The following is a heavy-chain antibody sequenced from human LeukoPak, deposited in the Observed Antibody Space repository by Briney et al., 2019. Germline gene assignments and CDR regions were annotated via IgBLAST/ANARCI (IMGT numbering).Heavy chain of an antibody. J-gene: IGHJ6*02. CDR2: IWYDGSNK. V-gene: IGHV3-33*01. Sequence: GGSLRLSCAASGFTFSSYGMHWVRQAPGKGLEWVAVIWYDGSNKYYADSVKGRFTISRDNSKNTLYLQMNSLRVEDTAVYYCARDRRSRGMDVWGQGTTVTVSS. CDR3: ARDRRSRGMDV. CDR1: GFTFSSYG.